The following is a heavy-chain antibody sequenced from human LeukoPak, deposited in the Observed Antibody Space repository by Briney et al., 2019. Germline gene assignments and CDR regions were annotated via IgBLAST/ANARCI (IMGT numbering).Heavy chain of an antibody. V-gene: IGHV1-18*01. CDR2: ISPYNGNT. J-gene: IGHJ4*02. D-gene: IGHD6-19*01. CDR3: ARAGSGSGWYFDY. CDR1: GYXFTSVG. Sequence: ASVKVSCKASGYXFTSVGITWVRRAPGQGLEWIGWISPYNGNTRYAQKFQGRVAMTTDTSTTTAYMELRGLRFNDTAVYYCARAGSGSGWYFDYWGQGTLVTVSS.